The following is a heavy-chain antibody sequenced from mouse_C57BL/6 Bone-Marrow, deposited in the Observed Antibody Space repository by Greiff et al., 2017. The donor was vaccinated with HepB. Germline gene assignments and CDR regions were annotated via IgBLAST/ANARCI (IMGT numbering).Heavy chain of an antibody. CDR3: ARDAGPYYYGSSYGYFDV. V-gene: IGHV7-1*01. Sequence: EVQGVESGGGLVQSGRSLRLSCATSGFTFSDFYMEWVRQAPGKGLEWIAASRNKANDYTTEYSASVKGRFIVSRDTSQSILYLQMNALRAEDTAIYYCARDAGPYYYGSSYGYFDVWGTGTTVTVSS. J-gene: IGHJ1*03. CDR1: GFTFSDFY. CDR2: SRNKANDYTT. D-gene: IGHD1-1*01.